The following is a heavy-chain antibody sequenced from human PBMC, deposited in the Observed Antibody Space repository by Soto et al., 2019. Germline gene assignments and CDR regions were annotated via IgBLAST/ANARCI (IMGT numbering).Heavy chain of an antibody. CDR1: GFTFSSSA. CDR3: AKTYGSGSYYLPHELDP. Sequence: GGCLRLSCAASGFTFSSSAMHWVRQAPGKGLEWVALISNDENKKYYAMSVQGRFSISRDNSRNTLYLQMNSLRTEDTAVYYCAKTYGSGSYYLPHELDPWGHGTLVTTSS. CDR2: ISNDENKK. J-gene: IGHJ5*02. D-gene: IGHD3-10*01. V-gene: IGHV3-30*18.